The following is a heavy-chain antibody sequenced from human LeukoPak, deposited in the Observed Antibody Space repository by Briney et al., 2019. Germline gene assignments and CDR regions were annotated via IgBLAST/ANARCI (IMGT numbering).Heavy chain of an antibody. CDR2: IFHSGST. CDR3: ASRLRHLLGY. J-gene: IGHJ4*02. Sequence: PSGTLSLTCAVSGGSISGSNWWSWVRPPPGKGLEWIGEIFHSGSTNYSPSLKSRVTISIDKSKNQFSLKLTSVTVADTAVYYCASRLRHLLGYWGQGNLVTVSS. D-gene: IGHD3-16*01. V-gene: IGHV4-4*02. CDR1: GGSISGSNW.